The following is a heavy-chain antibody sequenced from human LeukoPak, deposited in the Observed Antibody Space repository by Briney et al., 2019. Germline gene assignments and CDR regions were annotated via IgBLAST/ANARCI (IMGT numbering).Heavy chain of an antibody. D-gene: IGHD3-22*01. J-gene: IGHJ4*02. CDR2: IYYSGST. CDR1: GGSISSGGYY. Sequence: SETLSLTCTVSGGSISSGGYYWSWIRQHPGKGLEWIGYIYYSGSTYYNPSLKSRVTIAVYTSKAQFSLKPSSVTAADTDVYYCAMGGYRGGGFDYWGQGTLVTVSS. CDR3: AMGGYRGGGFDY. V-gene: IGHV4-31*03.